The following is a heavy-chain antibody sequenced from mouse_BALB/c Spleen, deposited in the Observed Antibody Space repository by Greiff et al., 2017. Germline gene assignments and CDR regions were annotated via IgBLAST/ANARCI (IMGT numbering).Heavy chain of an antibody. J-gene: IGHJ3*01. V-gene: IGHV5-6*01. D-gene: IGHD1-1*01. Sequence: EVKVVESGGDLVKPGGSLKLSCAASGFTFSSYGMSWVRQTPDKRLEWVATISSGGSYTYYPDSVKGRFTISRDNAKNTLYLQMSSLKSEDTAMYYCARQIYYYGSSPFAYWGQGTLVTVSA. CDR2: ISSGGSYT. CDR1: GFTFSSYG. CDR3: ARQIYYYGSSPFAY.